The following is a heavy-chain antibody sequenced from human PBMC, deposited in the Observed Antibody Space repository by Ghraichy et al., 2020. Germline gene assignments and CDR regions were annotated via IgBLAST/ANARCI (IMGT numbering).Heavy chain of an antibody. J-gene: IGHJ4*02. CDR1: GGSFSGYY. D-gene: IGHD5-18*01. CDR3: ARGKRGYSYGYLVY. CDR2: INHSGST. Sequence: SETLSLTCAVYGGSFSGYYWSWIRQPPGKGLEWIGEINHSGSTNYNPSLKSRVTISVDTSKNQFSLKLSSVTAAETAVYYCARGKRGYSYGYLVYWGQGTLVTVSS. V-gene: IGHV4-34*01.